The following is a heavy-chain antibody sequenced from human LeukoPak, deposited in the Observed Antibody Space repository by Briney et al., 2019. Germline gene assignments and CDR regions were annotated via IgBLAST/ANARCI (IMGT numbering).Heavy chain of an antibody. CDR3: ARGSGDFWKGPYYFDY. Sequence: ASVKVSCKASGGTFSSYAISWVRQAPGQGLEWMGGIIPIFGTANYAQKFQGRVTITTDESTSTAYMELSSLGSEDTAVYYCARGSGDFWKGPYYFDYWGQGTLVTVSS. CDR2: IIPIFGTA. J-gene: IGHJ4*02. V-gene: IGHV1-69*05. D-gene: IGHD3-3*01. CDR1: GGTFSSYA.